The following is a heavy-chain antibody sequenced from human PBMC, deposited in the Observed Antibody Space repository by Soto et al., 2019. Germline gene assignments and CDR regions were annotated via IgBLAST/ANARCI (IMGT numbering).Heavy chain of an antibody. V-gene: IGHV4-61*08. CDR3: ARDSLALFDS. CDR2: IYYSGST. Sequence: SEPLSLTCTVSGGSMSSGGYFWSWIRQHPGKGLEWIGNIYYSGSTLYNPSLKSRVIISVDTSMNQFSLKLSSVTAADTAVYYCARDSLALFDSWGQGTLVTVSS. CDR1: GGSMSSGGYF. J-gene: IGHJ4*02. D-gene: IGHD5-12*01.